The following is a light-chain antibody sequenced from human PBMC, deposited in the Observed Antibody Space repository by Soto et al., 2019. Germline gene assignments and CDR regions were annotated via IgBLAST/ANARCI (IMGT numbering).Light chain of an antibody. V-gene: IGKV3-11*01. CDR1: QSVSIS. Sequence: EIVLAQSPATLSLSPGEKATLSWRASQSVSISLAWYQQKPGQAPRLLIYDASNRATGVPARFSGSGSGTDFTLTVSSLEPEDFALYYCQPRSNWPPEITFGQGTRLEIK. J-gene: IGKJ5*01. CDR3: QPRSNWPPEIT. CDR2: DAS.